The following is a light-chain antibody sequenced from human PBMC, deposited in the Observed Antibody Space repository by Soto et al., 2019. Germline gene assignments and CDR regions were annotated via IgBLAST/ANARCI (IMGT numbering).Light chain of an antibody. J-gene: IGKJ4*01. CDR3: QQYVISPLT. V-gene: IGKV3-20*01. CDR1: QSVTNNY. CDR2: GAS. Sequence: EIVLTQSPGTLSLSPGERATLSCRASQSVTNNYLAWYQQKPGQAPRLLIYGASSRVTGIPDRFSGSGAGTDFTLTVSRLEPEDFAVYYCQQYVISPLTFGGGTKVEIK.